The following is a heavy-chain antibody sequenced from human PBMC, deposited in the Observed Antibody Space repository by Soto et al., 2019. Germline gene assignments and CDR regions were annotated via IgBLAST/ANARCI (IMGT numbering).Heavy chain of an antibody. Sequence: SENLSLTCAVYGGSFSGYYWSWIRQPPGKGLEWIGEINHSGSTNYNPSLKSRVTISVDTSKNQFSLKLSSVTAADTAVYYCARGGGAAVAGTETHFYYWGQGTLVTVSS. J-gene: IGHJ4*02. D-gene: IGHD6-19*01. CDR1: GGSFSGYY. CDR3: ARGGGAAVAGTETHFYY. V-gene: IGHV4-34*01. CDR2: INHSGST.